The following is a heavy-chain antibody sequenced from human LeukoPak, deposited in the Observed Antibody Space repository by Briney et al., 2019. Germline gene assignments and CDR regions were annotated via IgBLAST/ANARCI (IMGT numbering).Heavy chain of an antibody. CDR3: ARGWLFY. V-gene: IGHV3-7*01. CDR2: IKEDGSEK. J-gene: IGHJ4*02. CDR1: GFTFSNYW. Sequence: GGSLRPSCTTSGFTFSNYWMTWVRQAPGKGLEWVANIKEDGSEKYYVDSVKGRFTISRDNAKNSLYLEMNSLRVEDTAVYCCARGWLFYWGQGTLVTVSS. D-gene: IGHD3-3*01.